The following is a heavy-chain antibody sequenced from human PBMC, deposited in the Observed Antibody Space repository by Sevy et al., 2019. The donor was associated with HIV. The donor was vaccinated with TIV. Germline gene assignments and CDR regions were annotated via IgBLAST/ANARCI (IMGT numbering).Heavy chain of an antibody. D-gene: IGHD6-13*01. J-gene: IGHJ4*02. V-gene: IGHV3-49*04. CDR3: TRWKAAQSIFDY. Sequence: GGSLRLSCTASGFTFGDYCMSWVRQAPGKGLEWVAFLKSDVYGGTVDHAASVRGRFVISWDDSKTIAYLQMNDLKTEYTGVYYCTRWKAAQSIFDYWGQGALVTVSS. CDR2: LKSDVYGGTV. CDR1: GFTFGDYC.